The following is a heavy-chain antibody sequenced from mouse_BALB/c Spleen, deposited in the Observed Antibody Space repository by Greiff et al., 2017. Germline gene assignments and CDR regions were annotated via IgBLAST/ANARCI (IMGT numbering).Heavy chain of an antibody. CDR2: IYWDDDK. Sequence: QVTLKESGPGILQPSQTLSLTCSFSGFSLSTSGMGVSWIRQPSGKGLEWLAHIYWDDDKRYNPSLKSRLTISKDTSSNQVFLKITSVDTADTATYYCARRGGLRYQTWFAYWGQGTLVTVSA. J-gene: IGHJ3*01. D-gene: IGHD1-1*01. CDR3: ARRGGLRYQTWFAY. CDR1: GFSLSTSGMG. V-gene: IGHV8-12*01.